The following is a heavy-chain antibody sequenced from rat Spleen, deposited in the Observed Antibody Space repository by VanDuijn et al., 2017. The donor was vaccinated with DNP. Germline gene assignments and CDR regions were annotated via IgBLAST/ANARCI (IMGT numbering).Heavy chain of an antibody. J-gene: IGHJ4*01. V-gene: IGHV5-25*01. CDR1: GFTFSNYD. CDR3: ARQGYIHRAMDA. CDR2: ISPSGGST. D-gene: IGHD1-2*01. Sequence: EVQLVESGGGLVQPGRSLKLSCAASGFTFSNYDMAWVRQAPTKGLEWVASISPSGGSTYYRDSVKGRFTVSRDNAKSSLYLQMDSLRSEDTATYYCARQGYIHRAMDAWGQGTSVTVSS.